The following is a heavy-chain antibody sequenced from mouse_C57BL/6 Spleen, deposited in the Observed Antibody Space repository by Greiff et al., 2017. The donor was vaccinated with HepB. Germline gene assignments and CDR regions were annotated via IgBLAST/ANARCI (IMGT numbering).Heavy chain of an antibody. CDR3: AKITTVVAGDY. CDR1: GYTFTSYW. V-gene: IGHV1-7*01. D-gene: IGHD1-1*01. CDR2: INPSSGYT. Sequence: VKLMESGAELAKPGASVKLSCKASGYTFTSYWMHWVKQRPGQGLEWIGYINPSSGYTKYNQKFKDKATLTADKSSSTAYMQLSSLTYADSAVYYCAKITTVVAGDYWGQGTTLTVSS. J-gene: IGHJ2*01.